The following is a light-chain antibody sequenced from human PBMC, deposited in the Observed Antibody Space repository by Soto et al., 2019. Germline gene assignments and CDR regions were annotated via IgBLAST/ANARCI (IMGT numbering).Light chain of an antibody. J-gene: IGLJ1*01. CDR2: EAT. CDR1: SSDIGASNF. Sequence: QSALTQPPSVSGSPGQSITVSCTGTSSDIGASNFVSWYQHLPGRAPKVIIFEATNRPSGVSDRFSGSKAGITASLTISGLQAADEAEYFCVSYTADGTFVFGTGTKVTVL. CDR3: VSYTADGTFV. V-gene: IGLV2-14*01.